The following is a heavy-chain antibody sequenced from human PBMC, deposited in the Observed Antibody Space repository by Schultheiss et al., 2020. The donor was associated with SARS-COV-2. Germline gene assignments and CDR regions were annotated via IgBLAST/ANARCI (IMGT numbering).Heavy chain of an antibody. J-gene: IGHJ2*01. CDR2: ISSSSK. CDR1: GFTFSSYS. CDR3: ARDPGVPFLSYWYFDV. D-gene: IGHD3-3*01. Sequence: GGSLRLSCAASGFTFSSYSMNWVRQAPGKGLEWVSYISSSSKFYADSVKGRFTISRDNAKNSLYLQMSSLRAEDTAMYYCARDPGVPFLSYWYFDVWGRGTLVTVSS. V-gene: IGHV3-21*05.